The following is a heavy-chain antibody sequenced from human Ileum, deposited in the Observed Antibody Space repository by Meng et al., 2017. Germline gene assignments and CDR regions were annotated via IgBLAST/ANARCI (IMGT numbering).Heavy chain of an antibody. CDR2: TYYRSKWYN. D-gene: IGHD3-16*01. CDR3: ARDGGAAPDYFDY. CDR1: GDSVSSNSAA. Sequence: QVQLQQSGPGLVMPSQTLSLSFAISGDSVSSNSAAWNWIRQSPSRGLEWLGRTYYRSKWYNNYTVPVRSRISINPDTSKNQFSLQLNSVTPEDTAVYYCARDGGAAPDYFDYWGQGTLVTVSS. V-gene: IGHV6-1*01. J-gene: IGHJ4*02.